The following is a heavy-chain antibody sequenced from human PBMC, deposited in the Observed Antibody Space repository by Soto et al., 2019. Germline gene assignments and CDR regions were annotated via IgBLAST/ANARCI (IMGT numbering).Heavy chain of an antibody. CDR2: ISAYDGLT. J-gene: IGHJ4*02. CDR3: ARVRYHDTSGYYDVDY. CDR1: GYIFTNYG. Sequence: QVQLVQSAAEVMKPGASVKVSCKTSGYIFTNYGISWVRQAPGQGLEWMGWISAYDGLTNHSQKFQGRVTMTTDTSTSTAYMELRSLSSDDAAVYYCARVRYHDTSGYYDVDYWGQGTLVTVSS. V-gene: IGHV1-18*01. D-gene: IGHD3-22*01.